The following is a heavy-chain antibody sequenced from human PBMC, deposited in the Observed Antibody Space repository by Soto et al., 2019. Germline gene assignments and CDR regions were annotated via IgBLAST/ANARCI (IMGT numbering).Heavy chain of an antibody. V-gene: IGHV3-11*05. CDR3: ARIIAAAGGRRYFDL. D-gene: IGHD6-13*01. CDR2: ISSSSSYT. J-gene: IGHJ2*01. CDR1: GFTFSDYY. Sequence: QVQLVESGGGLVKPGGSLRLSCAASGFTFSDYYMSWIRQAPGKGLEWVSYISSSSSYTNYADSVKGRFTISRDNAKNSLYLQMNSLGAEDKAVYYCARIIAAAGGRRYFDLWGRGTLVTVSS.